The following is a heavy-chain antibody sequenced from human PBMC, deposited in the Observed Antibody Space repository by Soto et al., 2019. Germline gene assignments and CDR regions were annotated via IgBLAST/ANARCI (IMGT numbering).Heavy chain of an antibody. V-gene: IGHV1-3*04. CDR2: IDTGTGNT. J-gene: IGHJ4*02. Sequence: GASVKVSCKASGYTFTTYAIHWVRQAPGQRLEWMGWIDTGTGNTKYSQKFQGRVTFTRDTSASTAYMELSSLRPEDTALYYCANYGSGSYYYWGQGSPVTVSS. CDR1: GYTFTTYA. CDR3: ANYGSGSYYY. D-gene: IGHD3-10*01.